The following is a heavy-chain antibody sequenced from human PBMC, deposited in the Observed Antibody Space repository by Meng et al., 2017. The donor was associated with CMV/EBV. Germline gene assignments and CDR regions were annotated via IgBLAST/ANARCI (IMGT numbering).Heavy chain of an antibody. J-gene: IGHJ2*01. V-gene: IGHV4-4*07. CDR3: ARDRTKPRVARNWYFDL. CDR1: GGSISSSY. D-gene: IGHD2-8*01. CDR2: IYTSGST. Sequence: GGSISSSYWSWIRQPAGKGLEWIGRIYTSGSTNYNPSLKSRVTMSVDTSKNQFSLKLSSVTAADTAVYYCARDRTKPRVARNWYFDLWGRGTLVTVSS.